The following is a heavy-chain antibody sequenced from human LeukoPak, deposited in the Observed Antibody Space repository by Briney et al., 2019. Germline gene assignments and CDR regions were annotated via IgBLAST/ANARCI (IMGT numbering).Heavy chain of an antibody. J-gene: IGHJ6*02. CDR2: INHSGST. D-gene: IGHD3-10*01. V-gene: IGHV4-34*01. CDR1: GGSFSGYY. CDR3: ARNRTPGKYYYHYGMDV. Sequence: SETLSLTCAVYGGSFSGYYWSWIRQPPGKGLEWVGEINHSGSTNYNPSLKSRDTISVDTSKNQFPLKLSSVTAADTAVYYCARNRTPGKYYYHYGMDVWGQGTTVTVSS.